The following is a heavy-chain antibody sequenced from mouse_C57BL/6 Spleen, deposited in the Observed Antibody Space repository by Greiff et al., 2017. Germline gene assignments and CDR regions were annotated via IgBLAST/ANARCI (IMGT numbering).Heavy chain of an antibody. CDR2: ISDGGSYT. D-gene: IGHD1-1*01. V-gene: IGHV5-4*01. CDR1: GFTFSSYA. J-gene: IGHJ2*01. Sequence: EVMLVESGGGLVKPGGSLKLSCAASGFTFSSYAMSWVRQTPEKRLEWVATISDGGSYTYYPDNVKGRFTFSRDNAKNNLYLQMSHLKSEDTAMYYCAREGSSYHYFDYWGQGTTLTVSS. CDR3: AREGSSYHYFDY.